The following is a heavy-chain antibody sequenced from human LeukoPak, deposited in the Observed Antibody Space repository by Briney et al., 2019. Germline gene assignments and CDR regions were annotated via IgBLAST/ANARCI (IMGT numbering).Heavy chain of an antibody. CDR3: ARDQDYYDSSGRKWAYFDY. Sequence: SETLSLTCTVSGGSISSYYWSWIRQPAGKGLEWIGRIYTSGSTNYNPSLKSRVTMSVDTSKNQFSLKLSSVTAADTAVYYCARDQDYYDSSGRKWAYFDYWGQGTLVTVSS. V-gene: IGHV4-4*07. CDR1: GGSISSYY. CDR2: IYTSGST. J-gene: IGHJ4*02. D-gene: IGHD3-22*01.